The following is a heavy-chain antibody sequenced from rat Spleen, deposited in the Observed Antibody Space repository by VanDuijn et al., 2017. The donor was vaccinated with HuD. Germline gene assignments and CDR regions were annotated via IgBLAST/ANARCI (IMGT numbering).Heavy chain of an antibody. J-gene: IGHJ2*01. CDR1: GFTFNYYW. V-gene: IGHV5-31*01. CDR2: ISTNGGNI. D-gene: IGHD4-6*01. CDR3: TRGTYFRH. Sequence: EVQLVESDGGLVQPGRSLKLSCAASGFTFNYYWMTWIRQAPGKGLEWVASISTNGGNIYHRDSVKGRFTISRDNAKSILYLQMDSLRSEDTATYFCTRGTYFRHWGQGVMVTVSS.